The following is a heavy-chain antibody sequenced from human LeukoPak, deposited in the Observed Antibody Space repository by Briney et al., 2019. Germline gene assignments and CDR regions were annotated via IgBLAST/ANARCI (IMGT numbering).Heavy chain of an antibody. V-gene: IGHV1-18*01. D-gene: IGHD3-10*01. J-gene: IGHJ5*02. CDR3: ARDWKDVRGVKGWFDP. Sequence: ASVKVSCEASGYTFTSYGITWVRQAPGQGLEWMGWISASNGNTNYAEKFQGRVTMTTDTSTSTAYMELRSLRSDDTAVYYCARDWKDVRGVKGWFDPWGQGTLVTVSS. CDR2: ISASNGNT. CDR1: GYTFTSYG.